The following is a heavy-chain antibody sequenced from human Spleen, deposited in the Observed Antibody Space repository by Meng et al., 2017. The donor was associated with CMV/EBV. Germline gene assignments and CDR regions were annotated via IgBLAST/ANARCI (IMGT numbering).Heavy chain of an antibody. J-gene: IGHJ6*02. D-gene: IGHD2-2*01. Sequence: GESLISCAASGFTFSSYSMNWVRQAPGKGLEWVSYISSSSSTIHYADSVKGRFTISRDNAKNSLYLQMNSLRAEDTAVYYCASLFGVVPAAMGYYYYYGMDVWGQGTTVTVSS. CDR1: GFTFSSYS. CDR3: ASLFGVVPAAMGYYYYYGMDV. CDR2: ISSSSSTI. V-gene: IGHV3-48*04.